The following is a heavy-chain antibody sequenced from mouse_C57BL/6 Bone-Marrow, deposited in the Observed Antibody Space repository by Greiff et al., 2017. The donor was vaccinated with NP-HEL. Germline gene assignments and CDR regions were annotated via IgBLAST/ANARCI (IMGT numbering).Heavy chain of an antibody. CDR3: ARSVVAFDY. CDR1: GFTFSSYA. CDR2: ISDGGSYT. D-gene: IGHD1-1*01. Sequence: DVKLQESGGGLVKPGGSLKLSCAASGFTFSSYALSWVRQTPEKRLEWVATISDGGSYTYYPDNVKGRFTISRDNAKNNLYLPMSNLKSEDTAMYYCARSVVAFDYWGQGTTLTVSS. J-gene: IGHJ2*01. V-gene: IGHV5-4*03.